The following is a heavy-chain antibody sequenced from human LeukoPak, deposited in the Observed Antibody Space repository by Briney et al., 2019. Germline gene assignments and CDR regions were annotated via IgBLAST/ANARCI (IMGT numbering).Heavy chain of an antibody. CDR3: ARVRDYYDSSGYGAFDI. J-gene: IGHJ3*02. CDR1: GGSISSYY. CDR2: IYYSGST. V-gene: IGHV4-59*01. Sequence: PSETLSLTCTVSGGSISSYYWSWIRQPPGKGLEWIGYIYYSGSTNYNPSLKSRVTISVDTSKNQFSLKLSSVTAVDTAAYYCARVRDYYDSSGYGAFDIWGQGTMVTVSS. D-gene: IGHD3-22*01.